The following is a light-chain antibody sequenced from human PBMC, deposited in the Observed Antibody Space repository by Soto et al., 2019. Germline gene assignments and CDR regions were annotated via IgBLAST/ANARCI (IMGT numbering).Light chain of an antibody. CDR1: QSVSSTY. CDR2: AAS. CDR3: QQCGGSPPYT. Sequence: EIVLTQSPGTLSLSPGERATLSCRASQSVSSTYLAWYQQKPGQAPRLLIYAASSSATGIPDRFSGSGSGTDFTLTISRLEPEDFEVYYCQQCGGSPPYTFGQGTKLEIK. J-gene: IGKJ2*01. V-gene: IGKV3-20*01.